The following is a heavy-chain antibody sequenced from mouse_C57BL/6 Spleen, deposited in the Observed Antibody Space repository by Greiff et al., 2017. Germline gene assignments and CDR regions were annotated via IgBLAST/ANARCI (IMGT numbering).Heavy chain of an antibody. Sequence: EVQVVESEGGLVQPGSSMKLSCTASGFTFSDYYMAWVRQVPEKGLEWVANINYDGSSTYYLDSLKSRFIISRDNAKNILYLQMSSLKSEDTATDYCAREDYGSSYAMDYWGQGTSVTVSS. J-gene: IGHJ4*01. CDR3: AREDYGSSYAMDY. CDR2: INYDGSST. CDR1: GFTFSDYY. V-gene: IGHV5-16*01. D-gene: IGHD1-1*01.